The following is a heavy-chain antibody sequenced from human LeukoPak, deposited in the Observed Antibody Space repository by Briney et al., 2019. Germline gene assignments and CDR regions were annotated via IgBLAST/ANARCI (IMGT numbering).Heavy chain of an antibody. CDR2: IGGRDGST. V-gene: IGHV3-23*01. Sequence: GGSLRLSCAASGFTFSSYGMSWVRQAPGKGLEWGSAIGGRDGSTYYADSVKGRFTISRDNSKNTLYLQMNSLRAEDTAIYYCAKKYGVTVYGSGLNYFDYWGQGTLVTVSS. CDR3: AKKYGVTVYGSGLNYFDY. J-gene: IGHJ4*02. CDR1: GFTFSSYG. D-gene: IGHD6-19*01.